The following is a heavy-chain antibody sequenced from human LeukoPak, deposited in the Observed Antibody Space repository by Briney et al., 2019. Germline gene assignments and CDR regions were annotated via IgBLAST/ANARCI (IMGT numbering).Heavy chain of an antibody. V-gene: IGHV3-7*01. CDR2: IKQDGSEK. CDR1: GFTFSSYW. Sequence: PGGSLRLSCAASGFTFSSYWMSWVRQAPGKGLEWVANIKQDGSEKYYVDSVKGRFTISRDNAKNSLYLQMNSLRAEDTAVYFCAKVRSSRYYYYYMDVWGKGTTATVSS. D-gene: IGHD2-2*01. J-gene: IGHJ6*03. CDR3: AKVRSSRYYYYYMDV.